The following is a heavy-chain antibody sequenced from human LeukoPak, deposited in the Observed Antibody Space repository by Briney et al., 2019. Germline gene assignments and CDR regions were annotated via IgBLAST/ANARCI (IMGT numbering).Heavy chain of an antibody. CDR3: ARRLGYCSSTSCYGGDI. CDR1: GGTFSSYA. J-gene: IGHJ3*02. Sequence: ASVKVSCKASGGTFSSYAISWVRQAPGQGLEWMGGIIPIFGTANYAQKFQGRVTITTDESTSTAYMELSSLRSEDTAVYYCARRLGYCSSTSCYGGDIWGQGTMVTVSS. D-gene: IGHD2-2*01. CDR2: IIPIFGTA. V-gene: IGHV1-69*05.